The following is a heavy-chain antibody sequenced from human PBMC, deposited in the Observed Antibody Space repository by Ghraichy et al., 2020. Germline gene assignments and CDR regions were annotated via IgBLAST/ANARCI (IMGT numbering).Heavy chain of an antibody. J-gene: IGHJ1*01. Sequence: GGSLRLSCAASGFTFSNYWMIWVRQAPGKGLEWVASVNQDGSAQYYVDSVKGRFSISRDNAKNSLYLQMNSLTDDDTAMYYCAKNRGGNLGPMGESWGQGTLVTVSS. V-gene: IGHV3-7*01. CDR2: VNQDGSAQ. CDR3: AKNRGGNLGPMGES. D-gene: IGHD3-16*01. CDR1: GFTFSNYW.